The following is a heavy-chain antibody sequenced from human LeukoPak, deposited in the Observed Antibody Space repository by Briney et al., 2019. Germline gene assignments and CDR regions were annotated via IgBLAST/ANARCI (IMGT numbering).Heavy chain of an antibody. D-gene: IGHD3-10*01. Sequence: SQTLSLTCTVSGGSISSGSYYWSWIRQPAGKGLEWIGRIYTSGSTNYNPSLKSRVTISVDTSKNQFSLKLSSVTAADTAVYYCAREDYYGSGSHMDVWGKGXXVTVS. CDR2: IYTSGST. V-gene: IGHV4-61*02. J-gene: IGHJ6*03. CDR1: GGSISSGSYY. CDR3: AREDYYGSGSHMDV.